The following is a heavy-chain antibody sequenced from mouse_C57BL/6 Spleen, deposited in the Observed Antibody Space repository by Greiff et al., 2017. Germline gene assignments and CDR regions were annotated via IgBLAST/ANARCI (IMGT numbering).Heavy chain of an antibody. CDR3: ARSGGGSSSFAY. J-gene: IGHJ3*01. V-gene: IGHV1-82*01. Sequence: QVQLQQSGPELVKPGASVKISCKASGYAFSSSWMNWVKQRPGKGLEWIGRIYPGDGDTNYNGKFKGKATLTADKSSSTAYMQLSSLTSEDSAVYFCARSGGGSSSFAYWGQGTLVTVSA. D-gene: IGHD1-1*01. CDR1: GYAFSSSW. CDR2: IYPGDGDT.